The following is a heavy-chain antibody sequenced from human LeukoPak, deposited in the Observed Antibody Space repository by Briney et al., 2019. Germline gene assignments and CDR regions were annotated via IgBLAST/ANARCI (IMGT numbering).Heavy chain of an antibody. Sequence: GGSLRLSCAASGFTFSSYEMNWVRQAPGKGLEWVSYISGSGSMIYYADSVKGRFTISRDNAKNSLYLQMSSLRAEDTAVYYCVREGVSNCSGVFCYFDYWGQGTLVIVPS. J-gene: IGHJ4*02. D-gene: IGHD2-15*01. V-gene: IGHV3-48*03. CDR1: GFTFSSYE. CDR2: ISGSGSMI. CDR3: VREGVSNCSGVFCYFDY.